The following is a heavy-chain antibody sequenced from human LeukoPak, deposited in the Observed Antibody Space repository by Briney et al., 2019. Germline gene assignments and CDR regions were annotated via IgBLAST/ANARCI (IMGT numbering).Heavy chain of an antibody. V-gene: IGHV4-59*01. CDR3: ARGTNYYGSGSYRFDY. CDR2: IYYSGST. CDR1: GGSISSYY. J-gene: IGHJ4*02. D-gene: IGHD3-10*01. Sequence: SETLSLTCTVSGGSISSYYWSWIRQPPGKGLEWIGYIYYSGSTNYNPSLKSRVTISVDTSKNQFSLKLSSVTAADTAVYYCARGTNYYGSGSYRFDYWGQGTLVTVSS.